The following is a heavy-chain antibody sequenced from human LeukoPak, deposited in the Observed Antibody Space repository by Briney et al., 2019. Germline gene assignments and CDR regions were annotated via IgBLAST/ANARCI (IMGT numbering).Heavy chain of an antibody. V-gene: IGHV1-69*05. Sequence: ASVKVSCKASGGTFNIYAITWVRQVPRQGLEWMGGIIPIFGTTNYAQKFQGRVTITTDESTSSAYMELSSLRSEDTAVYYCAREGSGSYPLYWYFDLWGRGTLVTVSS. CDR2: IIPIFGTT. CDR3: AREGSGSYPLYWYFDL. D-gene: IGHD3-10*01. CDR1: GGTFNIYA. J-gene: IGHJ2*01.